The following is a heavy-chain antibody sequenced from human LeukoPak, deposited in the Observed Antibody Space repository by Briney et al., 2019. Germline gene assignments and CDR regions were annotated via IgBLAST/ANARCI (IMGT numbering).Heavy chain of an antibody. Sequence: GGSLRLSCAASGFTFDDYGMSWVSQAPGKGREWVSGINWNGGSTVYADSVKGRFTISRDNAKNYLYLQMNSLRAEDTALYYCARDDCSGGSCYFDYWGQGTLVTVSS. V-gene: IGHV3-20*04. D-gene: IGHD2-15*01. J-gene: IGHJ4*02. CDR1: GFTFDDYG. CDR2: INWNGGST. CDR3: ARDDCSGGSCYFDY.